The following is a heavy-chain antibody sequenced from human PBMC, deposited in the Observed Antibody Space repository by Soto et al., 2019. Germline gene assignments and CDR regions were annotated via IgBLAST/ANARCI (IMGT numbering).Heavy chain of an antibody. V-gene: IGHV3-7*03. CDR2: INPDGTPK. CDR1: GFALSGYW. D-gene: IGHD2-21*02. CDR3: ARWESGDWYLGI. J-gene: IGHJ4*02. Sequence: EVQLVESGGGLVQPGGSLRLSCAASGFALSGYWMTWVRQAPGKGLEWVASINPDGTPKYYVDSVKGRFTISRDNADNSLFLQMISLRVEDTAVYYCARWESGDWYLGIWGQGTLVTVSS.